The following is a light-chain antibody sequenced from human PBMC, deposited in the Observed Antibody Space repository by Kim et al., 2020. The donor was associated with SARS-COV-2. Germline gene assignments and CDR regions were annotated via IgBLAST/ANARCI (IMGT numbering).Light chain of an antibody. CDR3: QQHNSYPWT. J-gene: IGKJ1*01. V-gene: IGKV1-17*03. CDR1: QGIAND. Sequence: ASVGDRVSITCRASQGIANDLACFQQKPGKAPNRLIYAASSLESGVSSRFSASGSVTEFTLTIISLQPEDFATYYCQQHNSYPWTFGPGTKVDIK. CDR2: AAS.